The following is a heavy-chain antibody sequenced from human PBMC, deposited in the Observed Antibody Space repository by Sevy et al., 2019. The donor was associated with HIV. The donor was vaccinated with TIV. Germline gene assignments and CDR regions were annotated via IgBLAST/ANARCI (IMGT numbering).Heavy chain of an antibody. V-gene: IGHV7-4-1*01. D-gene: IGHD4-17*01. CDR3: ARGEVYGDYEYYFDY. Sequence: VSVKVSCKASGYTFTSYAMNWVRQAPGQGLEWMGRINTNTGNPTYAQGFTGRFVFSLDTSVSTAYLQIGSLKAEDTAVYYCARGEVYGDYEYYFDYWGQGTLVTVSS. CDR1: GYTFTSYA. CDR2: INTNTGNP. J-gene: IGHJ4*02.